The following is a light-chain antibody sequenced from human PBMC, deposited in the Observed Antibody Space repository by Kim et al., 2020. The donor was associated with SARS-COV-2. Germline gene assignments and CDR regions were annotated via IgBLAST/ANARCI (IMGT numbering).Light chain of an antibody. Sequence: EIVMTQSPATLSVSPGDRATLSCRASQSVSSNLAGYQQKPGQAPRLLIYGASTRDTGIPARFSGSGSGTEFTLTISSLQSEDFSVYYCRQYNNRPPLTFGRGTKVDIK. V-gene: IGKV3-15*01. J-gene: IGKJ4*01. CDR2: GAS. CDR1: QSVSSN. CDR3: RQYNNRPPLT.